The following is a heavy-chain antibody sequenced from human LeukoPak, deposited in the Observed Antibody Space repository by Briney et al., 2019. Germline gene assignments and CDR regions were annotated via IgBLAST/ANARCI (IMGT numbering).Heavy chain of an antibody. J-gene: IGHJ3*02. CDR2: INTRGST. D-gene: IGHD2-15*01. Sequence: SETLSLTCTVSGGSINNYYWSWIRQPAGKGLEWIGRINTRGSTNYNPSLKSRLTMSVDTSKNQFSLKLSSVTAADTAVYYCARGRYCSADICSGGDAFDIWGQGTMVSVSS. V-gene: IGHV4-4*07. CDR1: GGSINNYY. CDR3: ARGRYCSADICSGGDAFDI.